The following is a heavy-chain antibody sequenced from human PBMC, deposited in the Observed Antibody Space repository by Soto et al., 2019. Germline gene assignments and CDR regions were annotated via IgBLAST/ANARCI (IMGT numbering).Heavy chain of an antibody. Sequence: GPPVKVSCKASGGTFSSYAISWVRQAPGQGLEWMGGIIPIFGTANYAQKFQGRVTITADKSTSTAYMELSSLRSEDTAVYYCASVGELSLTPMMSYFDYWGQGTLVTVSS. CDR2: IIPIFGTA. J-gene: IGHJ4*02. CDR1: GGTFSSYA. D-gene: IGHD3-16*02. CDR3: ASVGELSLTPMMSYFDY. V-gene: IGHV1-69*06.